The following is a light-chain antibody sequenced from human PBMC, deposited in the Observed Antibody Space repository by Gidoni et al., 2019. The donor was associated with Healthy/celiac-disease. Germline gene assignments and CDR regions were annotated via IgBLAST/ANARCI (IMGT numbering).Light chain of an antibody. CDR2: GAS. J-gene: IGKJ1*01. Sequence: EIVLTQSPGTLSLSPGDRATLSCRASQSVSSSYLAWYQQKPGPAPRLLIYGASSRATGRPDRFSGSGSGTDFTLTISRLEPEDFAVYYCQQYGSSRWTFGQGTKVEIK. V-gene: IGKV3-20*01. CDR3: QQYGSSRWT. CDR1: QSVSSSY.